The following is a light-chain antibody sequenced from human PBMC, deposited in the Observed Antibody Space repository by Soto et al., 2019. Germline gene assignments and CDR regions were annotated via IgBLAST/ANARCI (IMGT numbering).Light chain of an antibody. CDR2: GAS. CDR3: QQYGSSTPVT. J-gene: IGKJ5*01. V-gene: IGKV3-20*01. Sequence: EIVLTQSPGTLSLSPGERATLSCRASQSVSSSYLAWYQQKPGQAPRLLIYGASSRATDIPDRFSGSGSGTDFTLTISRLEPEDFVVYYCQQYGSSTPVTFGQGTRPEIK. CDR1: QSVSSSY.